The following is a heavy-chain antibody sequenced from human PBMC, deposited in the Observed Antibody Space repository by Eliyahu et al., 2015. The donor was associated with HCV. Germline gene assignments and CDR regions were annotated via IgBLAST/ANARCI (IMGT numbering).Heavy chain of an antibody. CDR3: ASGGGGIAVAGTGGWFDP. V-gene: IGHV4-59*01. Sequence: QVQLQESGPGLVKPSETLSLTCTVXGXSIXTYYWSWIRQPPGKXLEWIGYIHYSGSTNYNPSLKSRVTMSVDTSKNQFSLNLTSVTAADTAVYYCASGGGGIAVAGTGGWFDPWGQGTLVTVSS. CDR2: IHYSGST. J-gene: IGHJ5*02. D-gene: IGHD6-19*01. CDR1: GXSIXTYY.